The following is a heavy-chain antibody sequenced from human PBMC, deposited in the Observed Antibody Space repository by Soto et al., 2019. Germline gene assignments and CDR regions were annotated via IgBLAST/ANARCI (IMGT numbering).Heavy chain of an antibody. D-gene: IGHD2-2*03. V-gene: IGHV1-46*01. CDR1: GYTLTSHH. J-gene: IGHJ3*02. CDR2: INPANGVA. Sequence: QVHLVQSGAEVKKPGASMKVSCTASGYTLTSHHVHWVRQAPGRRLEWMGSINPANGVAQYTARFQGRVIMTRDTSTSTVYMELRGLTSEDTAIFYCARGGGVGLNGSAAFDIWGQGTMLTVSS. CDR3: ARGGGVGLNGSAAFDI.